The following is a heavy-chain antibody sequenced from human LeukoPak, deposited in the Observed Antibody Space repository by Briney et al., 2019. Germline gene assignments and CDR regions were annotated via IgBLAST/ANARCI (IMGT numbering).Heavy chain of an antibody. V-gene: IGHV3-74*03. D-gene: IGHD5/OR15-5a*01. Sequence: PGGSLRLSCAASGFNFRDYGMHWGREAPGEGLGWGSRIGSDVSGTKYADSVKGRVTVYRETAKTTLYLEMNSLRVEDTAVYYCERLGRVTGWHSVYWGQGAMVTVAS. CDR3: ERLGRVTGWHSVY. J-gene: IGHJ4*02. CDR2: IGSDVSGT. CDR1: GFNFRDYG.